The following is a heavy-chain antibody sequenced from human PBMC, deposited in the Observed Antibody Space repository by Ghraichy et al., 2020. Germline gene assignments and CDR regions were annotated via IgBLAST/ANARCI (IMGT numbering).Heavy chain of an antibody. V-gene: IGHV3-23*01. CDR2: ISGSGGST. J-gene: IGHJ4*02. CDR1: GFTFSSYA. Sequence: GGSLRLSCAASGFTFSSYAMSWVRQAPGKGLEWVSGISGSGGSTYYADSVKGRFTISRDNSKNTLYLQMNSLRAEDTAVYYCAKFRNYYDSSGRFFDYLGQGTLVTVSS. D-gene: IGHD3-22*01. CDR3: AKFRNYYDSSGRFFDY.